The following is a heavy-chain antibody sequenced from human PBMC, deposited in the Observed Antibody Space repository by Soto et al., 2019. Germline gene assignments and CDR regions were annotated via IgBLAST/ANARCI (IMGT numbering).Heavy chain of an antibody. CDR2: ISGSGGST. V-gene: IGHV3-23*01. CDR1: GFTFSSYA. CDR3: ARDRFDYYDSSGYWRFDP. D-gene: IGHD3-22*01. Sequence: GGSLRLSCAASGFTFSSYAMSWVRQAPGKGLEWVSAISGSGGSTYYADSVKGRFTISRDNAKNSLYLQMNSLRAEDTAVYYCARDRFDYYDSSGYWRFDPWGQGTLVTVSS. J-gene: IGHJ5*02.